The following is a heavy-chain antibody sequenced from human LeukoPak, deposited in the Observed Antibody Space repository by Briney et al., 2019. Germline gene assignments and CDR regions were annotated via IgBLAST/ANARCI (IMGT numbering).Heavy chain of an antibody. V-gene: IGHV1-18*01. CDR2: ISAYNGNT. D-gene: IGHD3-10*01. Sequence: GASVKVSCKASGYTFTSYGISWVRQAPGQGLEWMGWISAYNGNTNYAQKLQGRVTMTTDTSTSTAYMELRSLRSDDTAVYYCAREGKVVRGVYYYYYMDVWGKGTTVTVSS. CDR1: GYTFTSYG. CDR3: AREGKVVRGVYYYYYMDV. J-gene: IGHJ6*03.